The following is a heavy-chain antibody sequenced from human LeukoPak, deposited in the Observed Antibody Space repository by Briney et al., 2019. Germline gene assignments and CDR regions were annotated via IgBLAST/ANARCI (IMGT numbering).Heavy chain of an antibody. V-gene: IGHV3-74*01. CDR3: VSFYETY. D-gene: IGHD2/OR15-2a*01. Sequence: GGSLRLSCAASGSYWMHWVRQAPGKGLVWVSHINSDGSWTSYADSVKGRLTISKDNAKNTVYLQMNNLRAEDTAVYYCVSFYETYWGRGTLVTVSS. CDR1: GSYW. CDR2: INSDGSWT. J-gene: IGHJ4*02.